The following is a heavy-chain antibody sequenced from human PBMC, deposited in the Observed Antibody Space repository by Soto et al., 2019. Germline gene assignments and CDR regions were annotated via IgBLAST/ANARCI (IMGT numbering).Heavy chain of an antibody. CDR3: AKFSKMVRGVIKNPPFDP. J-gene: IGHJ5*02. CDR1: GFTFSSYA. D-gene: IGHD3-10*01. Sequence: PGGSLRLSCAASGFTFSSYAMSWVRQAPGKGLEWVSAISGSGGSTYYADSVKGRLTISRDNSKNTLYLQMNSLRAEDTAVYYCAKFSKMVRGVIKNPPFDPWGQGTLVTVSS. V-gene: IGHV3-23*01. CDR2: ISGSGGST.